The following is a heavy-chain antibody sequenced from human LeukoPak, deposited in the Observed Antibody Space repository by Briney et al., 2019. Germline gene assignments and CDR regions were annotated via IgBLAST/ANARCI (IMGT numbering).Heavy chain of an antibody. Sequence: SETLSLTCTVSGGSISSSSYYWGWIRQPPGKGLEWIGSIYYSGSTYYNPSLKSRVTISVDTSKKQFSLKLSSVTAADTAVYYCARQWPYSSGWTNWFAPWGQGTLVTVSS. CDR2: IYYSGST. CDR3: ARQWPYSSGWTNWFAP. J-gene: IGHJ5*02. V-gene: IGHV4-39*01. CDR1: GGSISSSSYY. D-gene: IGHD6-19*01.